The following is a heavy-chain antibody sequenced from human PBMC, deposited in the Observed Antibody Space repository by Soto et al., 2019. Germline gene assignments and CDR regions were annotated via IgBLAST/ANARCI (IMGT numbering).Heavy chain of an antibody. J-gene: IGHJ4*02. CDR1: GYSFTSYW. CDR3: AGWYTSSSEYLGY. CDR2: IDASDSYT. D-gene: IGHD6-6*01. Sequence: PVESLKISCKGPGYSFTSYWISWVRQIPGKGLEWIGKIDASDSYTNYSPSFQGLVTIAADKYIPTAYLQWSSPKASDTAMYYCAGWYTSSSEYLGYWGQGTLVTVSS. V-gene: IGHV5-10-1*01.